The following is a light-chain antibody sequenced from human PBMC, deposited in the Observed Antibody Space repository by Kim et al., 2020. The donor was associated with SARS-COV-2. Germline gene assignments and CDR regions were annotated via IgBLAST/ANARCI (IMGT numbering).Light chain of an antibody. Sequence: QSITISCTETSSDVGSYNLVSWYQQHPGKAPKLMIYEGSKRPSGVSNRFSGSKSGNTASLTISGLQAEDEADYYCCSYAGSSTPFVFGTGTKVTVL. CDR3: CSYAGSSTPFV. CDR1: SSDVGSYNL. CDR2: EGS. V-gene: IGLV2-23*01. J-gene: IGLJ1*01.